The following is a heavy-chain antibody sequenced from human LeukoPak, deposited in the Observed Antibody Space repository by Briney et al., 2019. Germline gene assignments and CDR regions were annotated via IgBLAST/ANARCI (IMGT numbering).Heavy chain of an antibody. CDR2: IHDDGRT. J-gene: IGHJ5*02. CDR3: AKVLTAAGLDL. D-gene: IGHD6-25*01. V-gene: IGHV4/OR15-8*01. CDR1: GGSMSDSIT. Sequence: KPSETLSLTCSVSGGSMSDSITWGWVRQPPGKGLEWLANIHDDGRTAPNPSLRSRLTISQDRSKNQFSLKVSSVTAADTAFHYCAKVLTAAGLDLWGQGILVTVSS.